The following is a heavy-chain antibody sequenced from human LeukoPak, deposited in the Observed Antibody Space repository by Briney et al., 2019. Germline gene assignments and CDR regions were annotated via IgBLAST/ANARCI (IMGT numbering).Heavy chain of an antibody. Sequence: PSQTLSLTCAVSGGSISSGGYSWSWIRQPPGKGLEWIGYIYYSGSTYYNPSLKSRVTISVDTSKNQFSLKLSSVTAADTAVYYCARVDYYGSGSYYFDYWGQGTPVTVSS. D-gene: IGHD3-10*01. CDR2: IYYSGST. J-gene: IGHJ4*02. CDR1: GGSISSGGYS. V-gene: IGHV4-31*11. CDR3: ARVDYYGSGSYYFDY.